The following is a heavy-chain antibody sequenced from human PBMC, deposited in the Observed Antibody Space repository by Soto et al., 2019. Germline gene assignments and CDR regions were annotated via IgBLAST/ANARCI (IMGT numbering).Heavy chain of an antibody. D-gene: IGHD6-6*01. CDR3: AKFSSMDFDY. J-gene: IGHJ4*02. CDR2: ISGGGGNT. Sequence: GGSLRLSCAASGFTFSTYAMHWVRQAPGKGLEWVALISGGGGNTYYADSVKGRFTISRDNSKNTLYLQMNSLRAEDTAVYYCAKFSSMDFDYWGQGTLVTVSS. CDR1: GFTFSTYA. V-gene: IGHV3-30-3*01.